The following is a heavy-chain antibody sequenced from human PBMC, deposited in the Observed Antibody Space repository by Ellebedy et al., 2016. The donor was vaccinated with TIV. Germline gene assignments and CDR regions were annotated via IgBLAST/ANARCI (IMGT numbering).Heavy chain of an antibody. CDR1: GFTLNNYA. Sequence: GESLKISCAASGFTLNNYAMTWIRQAAGEGLERVSAITGETGTTYYADSVKGRFTISRDNAKNSLYLQMNSLRAEDTAVYYCARRGIAARLLDYWGQGTLVTVSS. CDR3: ARRGIAARLLDY. J-gene: IGHJ4*02. D-gene: IGHD6-6*01. CDR2: ITGETGTT. V-gene: IGHV3-11*01.